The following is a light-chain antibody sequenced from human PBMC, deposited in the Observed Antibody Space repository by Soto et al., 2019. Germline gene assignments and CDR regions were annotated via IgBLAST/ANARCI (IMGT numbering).Light chain of an antibody. V-gene: IGKV3-20*01. CDR1: QSISSNY. CDR3: QQYGSSYPWT. Sequence: EIVLTQSPATLSVSPGGRATLSCRASQSISSNYLAWYQQKPGQAPRLLIYGASSRATGIPDRFSGSGSGTDFTLTIRRLEPEDFAVYYCQQYGSSYPWTFGQGTKVDIK. J-gene: IGKJ1*01. CDR2: GAS.